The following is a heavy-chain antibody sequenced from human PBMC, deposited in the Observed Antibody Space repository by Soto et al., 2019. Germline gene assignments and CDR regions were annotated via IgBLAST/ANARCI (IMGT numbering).Heavy chain of an antibody. Sequence: GGSLRLSCAASGFTFSSYGMHWVRQAPGKGLEWVAVIWYDGSNKYYADSVKGRFTISRDNSKNTLYLQMNSLRAEDTAVYYCARATYSSSCDYWGQGTLVTVSS. CDR3: ARATYSSSCDY. CDR1: GFTFSSYG. J-gene: IGHJ4*02. V-gene: IGHV3-33*01. CDR2: IWYDGSNK. D-gene: IGHD6-6*01.